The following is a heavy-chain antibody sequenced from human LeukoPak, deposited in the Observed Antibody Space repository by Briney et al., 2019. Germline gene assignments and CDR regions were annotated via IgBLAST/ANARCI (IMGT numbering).Heavy chain of an antibody. CDR3: ARVANSGSYSYYFDY. CDR2: IYTSGST. V-gene: IGHV4-4*07. J-gene: IGHJ4*02. CDR1: GFSISSYY. Sequence: PWETLSLTCTVSGFSISSYYWSWIRQPAGKGLEWIGRIYTSGSTIYNPSLKSRVTRSVDTSKNQYSLKLSSVTAADTAVYYCARVANSGSYSYYFDYWGQGTLVTVSS. D-gene: IGHD1-26*01.